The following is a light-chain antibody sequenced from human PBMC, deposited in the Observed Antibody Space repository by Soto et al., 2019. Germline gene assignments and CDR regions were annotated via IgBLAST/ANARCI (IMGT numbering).Light chain of an antibody. J-gene: IGKJ5*01. CDR3: QQSSNWPQIT. Sequence: ELVLTQSPATLSLSPGERATLSCRSSQSVSSYLAWYQQKPGQAPRLLIYDASNRATGIPDTFSGSGSGTDFTLTISSLEPEDFAVYYCQQSSNWPQITFGQGKRLEIK. V-gene: IGKV3-11*01. CDR2: DAS. CDR1: QSVSSY.